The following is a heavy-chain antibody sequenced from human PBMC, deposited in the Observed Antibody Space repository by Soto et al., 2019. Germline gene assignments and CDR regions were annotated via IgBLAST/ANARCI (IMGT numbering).Heavy chain of an antibody. V-gene: IGHV3-23*01. D-gene: IGHD3-10*01. CDR2: ISGSGGST. CDR1: GFTLSSYA. CDR3: AKVQWFGDHGNPDWEVYYGMDV. J-gene: IGHJ6*02. Sequence: GGSLRLSCAASGFTLSSYAMSWVRQAPGKGLEWVSAISGSGGSTYYADSVKGRFTISRDNSKNTLYLQMNSLRAEDTAVYYCAKVQWFGDHGNPDWEVYYGMDVWDQGTTVTVSS.